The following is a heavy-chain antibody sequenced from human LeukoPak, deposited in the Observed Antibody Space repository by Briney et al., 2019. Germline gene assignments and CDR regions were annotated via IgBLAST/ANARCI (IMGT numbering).Heavy chain of an antibody. J-gene: IGHJ5*02. V-gene: IGHV4-39*07. Sequence: SETLSLTCTVSGGSISSSDFYWGWIRQPPGKGLEWLGTIYYSGSTYYNPSFKSRVTISVDTSKNQFSLKLSSVTAADTAVYYCARGGRRQLVRTSNWFDPWGQGTLVTVSS. CDR3: ARGGRRQLVRTSNWFDP. CDR2: IYYSGST. CDR1: GGSISSSDFY. D-gene: IGHD6-13*01.